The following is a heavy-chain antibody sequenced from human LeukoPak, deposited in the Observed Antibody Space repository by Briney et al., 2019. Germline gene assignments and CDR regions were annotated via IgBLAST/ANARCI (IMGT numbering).Heavy chain of an antibody. V-gene: IGHV3-33*01. D-gene: IGHD3-22*01. CDR3: AREDSSGSFVDY. CDR2: IWYDGSNK. J-gene: IGHJ4*02. Sequence: GGSLRLSCAASGFTFSSYGMHWVRQAPGKGLEWVAVIWYDGSNKYYADSVKGRFTISRDNSKNTLYLQMNSLRAEDAAVYYCAREDSSGSFVDYWGREPWSPSPQ. CDR1: GFTFSSYG.